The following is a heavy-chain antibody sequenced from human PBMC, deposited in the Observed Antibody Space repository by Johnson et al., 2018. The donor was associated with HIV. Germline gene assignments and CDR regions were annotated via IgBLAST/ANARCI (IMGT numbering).Heavy chain of an antibody. CDR1: GFTFSSYG. CDR3: ARVASIALRPDAFDI. V-gene: IGHV3-33*08. D-gene: IGHD6-6*01. Sequence: QVQLVESGGGVVQPGRSLRLSCAASGFTFSSYGMAWVRQAPGKGLEWVTVISFAGVKKYYADSVKGRFTISRDNSKNTLYLQMNSLRAEDTAVYYCARVASIALRPDAFDIWGQGTMVTVSS. CDR2: ISFAGVKK. J-gene: IGHJ3*02.